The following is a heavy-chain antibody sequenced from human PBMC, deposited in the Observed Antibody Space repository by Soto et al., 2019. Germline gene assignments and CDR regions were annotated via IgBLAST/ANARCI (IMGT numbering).Heavy chain of an antibody. CDR1: GGSISSSSYY. J-gene: IGHJ4*02. CDR3: ARHRKQRLVTGPLDY. V-gene: IGHV4-39*01. Sequence: SETLSLTCTVSGGSISSSSYYWGWIRQPPGKGLEWIGSIYYSGSTYYNPSLKSRVTISVDTSKNQFSLKLSSVTAADTAVYYCARHRKQRLVTGPLDYWGQGTLVTVSS. CDR2: IYYSGST. D-gene: IGHD6-19*01.